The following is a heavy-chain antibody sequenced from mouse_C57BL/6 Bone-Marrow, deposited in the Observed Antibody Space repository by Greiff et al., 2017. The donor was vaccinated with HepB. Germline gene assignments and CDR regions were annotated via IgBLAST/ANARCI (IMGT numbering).Heavy chain of an antibody. CDR3: ARSRGAY. J-gene: IGHJ3*01. CDR1: GYTFTSYW. V-gene: IGHV1-55*01. Sequence: QVQLQQPGAELVKPGASVKMSCKASGYTFTSYWITWVKQRPGQGLEWIGDIYPGSGSTNYTEKFKSKATLTVDTSSSTAYMQLSSLTSEDSAFYYCARSRGAYWGQGTLVTVAA. CDR2: IYPGSGST.